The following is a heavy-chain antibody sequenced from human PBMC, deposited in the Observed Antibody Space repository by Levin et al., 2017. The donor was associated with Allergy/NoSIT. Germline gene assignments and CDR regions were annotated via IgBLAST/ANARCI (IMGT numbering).Heavy chain of an antibody. J-gene: IGHJ4*02. V-gene: IGHV3-53*01. CDR1: GFTVSSNH. Sequence: SCAASGFTVSSNHMSWVRQVPGKGLEWVSVLYIDDNTHYADSVKGRFTISRDNYKNTLYLQMNSLRAEDTAVYYCAREIASCCYFEYWGQGTLVTVSS. D-gene: IGHD2-2*01. CDR3: AREIASCCYFEY. CDR2: LYIDDNT.